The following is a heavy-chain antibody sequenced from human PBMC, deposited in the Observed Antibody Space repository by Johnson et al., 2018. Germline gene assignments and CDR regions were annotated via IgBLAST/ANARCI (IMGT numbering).Heavy chain of an antibody. J-gene: IGHJ3*02. V-gene: IGHV3-9*01. CDR2: ISWNSGSI. D-gene: IGHD3-22*01. CDR3: AKEPDYYDSSGYGAAGAFDI. Sequence: VQLVETGGGLVQPGRSLRLSCAASGFTFDDYAMHWVRQAPGKGLEWVSGISWNSGSIGYADSVKGRFTISRDNAKNSLYLQINRRRAEDTALYYCAKEPDYYDSSGYGAAGAFDIWGQGTMVTVSS. CDR1: GFTFDDYA.